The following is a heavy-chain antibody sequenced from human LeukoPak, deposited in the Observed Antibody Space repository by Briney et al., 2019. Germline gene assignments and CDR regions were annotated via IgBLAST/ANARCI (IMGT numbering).Heavy chain of an antibody. CDR3: AKDFSYYYDSSGYYHYFDY. CDR1: GFTFSSYA. CDR2: ISGSGGST. J-gene: IGHJ4*02. D-gene: IGHD3-22*01. V-gene: IGHV3-23*01. Sequence: GGSLRLSCAASGFTFSSYAMSWVRQAPGKGLEWVSAISGSGGSTYYADSVKGRFTISRDNSKNTLYLQMNSLRAEDTAVYYCAKDFSYYYDSSGYYHYFDYWGQGTLVTVSS.